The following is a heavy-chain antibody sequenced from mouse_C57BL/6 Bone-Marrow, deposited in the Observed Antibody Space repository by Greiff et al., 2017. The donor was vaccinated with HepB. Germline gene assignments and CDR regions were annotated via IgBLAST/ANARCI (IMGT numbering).Heavy chain of an antibody. D-gene: IGHD1-1*01. CDR1: GFSLTSYG. V-gene: IGHV2-4*01. CDR3: AKSPLITTVVATRWYGDV. J-gene: IGHJ1*03. CDR2: IWSGGST. Sequence: QVQLKQSGPGLVQPSQSLSITCTVSGFSLTSYGVHWVRQPPGKGLEWLGVIWSGGSTDYNAAFISRLSISKDNSKSQVFFKMNSLKADDTAIYYCAKSPLITTVVATRWYGDVWGTGTTVTVSS.